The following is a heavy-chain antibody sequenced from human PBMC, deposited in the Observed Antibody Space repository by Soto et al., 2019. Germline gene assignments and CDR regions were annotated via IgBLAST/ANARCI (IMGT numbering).Heavy chain of an antibody. J-gene: IGHJ4*02. CDR2: ISSSSSYI. CDR3: ARVGTGAPYYFDY. V-gene: IGHV3-21*01. Sequence: PGGSLRLSCAASGFTFSSYSMNWVRQAPGKGLEWVSSISSSSSYIYYADSVKGRFTISRDNAKNSLYLQMNSLRAEDTAVYYCARVGTGAPYYFDYWGQGTLVTVSS. CDR1: GFTFSSYS. D-gene: IGHD1-26*01.